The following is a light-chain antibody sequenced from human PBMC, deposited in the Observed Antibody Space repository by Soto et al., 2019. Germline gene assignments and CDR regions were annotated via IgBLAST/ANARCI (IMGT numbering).Light chain of an antibody. V-gene: IGKV2D-29*01. J-gene: IGKJ4*01. CDR3: MQSIQFPLT. CDR2: EAS. Sequence: IVWTQTPLSLSVTPGQPASISCKSSESLLHTDDKTYLYWYLHKPGQPPQLLIYEASKRFSGVPDRFSGSGSGTDFTLKISRVEAGDVGVYYCMQSIQFPLTFGGGTKVGIK. CDR1: ESLLHTDDKTY.